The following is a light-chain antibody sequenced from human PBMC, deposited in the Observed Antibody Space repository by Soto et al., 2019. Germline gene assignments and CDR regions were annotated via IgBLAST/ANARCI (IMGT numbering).Light chain of an antibody. Sequence: HSALTQPPSASGSPGQSVTISCIGTSSDVGGYNYVSWYQQHPGKAPKLMIYEVSKRPSGLPDRFSGYKSGNTASLTVSGLQAEYEADYCCSSYAASNNLGVFGGGTQLTVL. V-gene: IGLV2-8*01. J-gene: IGLJ2*01. CDR2: EVS. CDR1: SSDVGGYNY. CDR3: SSYAASNNLGV.